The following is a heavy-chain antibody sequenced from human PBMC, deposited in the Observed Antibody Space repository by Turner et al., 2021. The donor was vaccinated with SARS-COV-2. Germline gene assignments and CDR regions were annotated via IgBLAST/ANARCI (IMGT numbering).Heavy chain of an antibody. J-gene: IGHJ5*02. D-gene: IGHD6-13*01. CDR1: GGSISSSSSY. CDR3: ARHWEVAAAADLAQFDP. CDR2: IYYDGST. V-gene: IGHV4-39*01. Sequence: QLQLQVSGPRRVKPSETLSLTFTVPGGSISSSSSYWGWIRQPPGKGLEWIGGIYYDGSTYYNPSLKRRGTISANTTKNQFPLKLRYGTAADTAVYYCARHWEVAAAADLAQFDPWGQGTLVTVSS.